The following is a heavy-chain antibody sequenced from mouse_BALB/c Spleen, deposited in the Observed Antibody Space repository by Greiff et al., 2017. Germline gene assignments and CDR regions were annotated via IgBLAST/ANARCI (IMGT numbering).Heavy chain of an antibody. CDR3: ETLRRGFAY. CDR2: IDTENGDT. CDR1: GFNIKDYY. Sequence: VQLQQSGAELVRSGASVKLSCTASGFNIKDYYMHWVKQRPEQGLEWIGWIDTENGDTEYAPKFQGKATMTADTSSNTAYLQLSSLTSEDTAVYYCETLRRGFAYWGQGTLVTVSA. D-gene: IGHD1-2*01. J-gene: IGHJ3*01. V-gene: IGHV14-4*02.